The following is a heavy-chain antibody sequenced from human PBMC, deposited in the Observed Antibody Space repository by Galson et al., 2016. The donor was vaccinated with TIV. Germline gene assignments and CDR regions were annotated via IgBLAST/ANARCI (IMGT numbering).Heavy chain of an antibody. V-gene: IGHV5-51*01. CDR3: ARHGYDFWNGQDYFFYGMDV. CDR2: IYPGDSDT. Sequence: QSGAEVKKPGESLKIACKTSGYKFSTYWMSWVRQMPGKGPEWVGHIYPGDSDTRYSPSFQGPVTISADKSIDTAYLQWGSLKASDSAIYYCARHGYDFWNGQDYFFYGMDVWGQGTTVTVSS. J-gene: IGHJ6*02. D-gene: IGHD3-3*01. CDR1: GYKFSTYW.